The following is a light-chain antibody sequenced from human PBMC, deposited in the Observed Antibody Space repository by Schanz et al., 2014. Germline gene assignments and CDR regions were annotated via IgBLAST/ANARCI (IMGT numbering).Light chain of an antibody. CDR2: DVI. V-gene: IGLV2-11*01. CDR3: SSYTSSSTFWV. CDR1: SSDIGGYNY. J-gene: IGLJ3*02. Sequence: SALTQPRSVSGSPGQSVTISCSGTSSDIGGYNYVSWYQQYPGKGPKLVIYDVIKRPSGVPDRFSGSKSGNTASLTISGLQAEDEADYYCSSYTSSSTFWVFGGGTKLTVL.